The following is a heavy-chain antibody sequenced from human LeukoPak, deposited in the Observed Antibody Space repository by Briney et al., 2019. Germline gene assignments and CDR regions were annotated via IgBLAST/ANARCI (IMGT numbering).Heavy chain of an antibody. Sequence: SETLSLTCAVYGGSFSGYYWSWIRQPPGKGLEWIGEINHSGSTNYNPSLKSRVTISVDTSKNQFSLKLSSVTAADTAVYYCARAGFGLAPHRGTPFDYWGQGTLVTVSS. CDR1: GGSFSGYY. V-gene: IGHV4-34*01. D-gene: IGHD3-10*01. J-gene: IGHJ4*02. CDR3: ARAGFGLAPHRGTPFDY. CDR2: INHSGST.